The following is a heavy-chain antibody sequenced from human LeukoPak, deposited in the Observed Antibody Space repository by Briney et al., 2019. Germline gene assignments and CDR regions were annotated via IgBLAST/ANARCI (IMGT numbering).Heavy chain of an antibody. CDR1: GFTFSSYW. V-gene: IGHV3-7*04. J-gene: IGHJ4*02. D-gene: IGHD3-3*01. Sequence: GGSLRLSCAASGFTFSSYWMSWVRQAPGRGLEWVANIKQDGSEKYYVDSVKGRFTISRDNAKNSLYLQMNSLRAEDTAVYYCARGNLYYDFWSGFDYWGQGTLVTVSS. CDR2: IKQDGSEK. CDR3: ARGNLYYDFWSGFDY.